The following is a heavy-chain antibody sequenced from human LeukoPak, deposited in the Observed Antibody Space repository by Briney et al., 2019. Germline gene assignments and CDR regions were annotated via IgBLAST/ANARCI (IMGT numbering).Heavy chain of an antibody. J-gene: IGHJ4*02. CDR1: GGSISSGDNY. CDR2: IYYSGST. Sequence: PSQTLSLTCTVSGGSISSGDNYWSWIRQPPGKGLEWIGHIYYSGSTYYNPSLKSRVTILVDTSSNQFSLKLKSVTAADTALYYCARMTWGAVPGFDSWGQGTLATVSS. D-gene: IGHD6-19*01. V-gene: IGHV4-30-4*01. CDR3: ARMTWGAVPGFDS.